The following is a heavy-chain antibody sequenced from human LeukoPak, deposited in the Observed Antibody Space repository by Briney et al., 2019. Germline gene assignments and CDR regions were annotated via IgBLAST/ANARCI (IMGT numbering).Heavy chain of an antibody. D-gene: IGHD2-15*01. CDR2: INQDESEK. Sequence: GGSLRLSCAASGFTFTSYSMSWVRQVPGKGLEWVANINQDESEKYYVDSVKGRFTISRDNAKNSLYLQMNSLRAEDTAVYYCARDSACYDYWGQGTLVTVSS. CDR3: ARDSACYDY. J-gene: IGHJ4*02. V-gene: IGHV3-7*01. CDR1: GFTFTSYS.